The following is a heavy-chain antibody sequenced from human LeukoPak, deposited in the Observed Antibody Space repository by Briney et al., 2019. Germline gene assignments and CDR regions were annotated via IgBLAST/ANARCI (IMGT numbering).Heavy chain of an antibody. V-gene: IGHV3-23*01. Sequence: GGSLRLSCAASGFTFSSYAMSWVRQAPGKGLEWVSAISGSGGSTYYADSVKGRFTISRDNSKNTLYLQMNSLRAEDTAVYYCAKDLIWATVVPTPFDYWGQGTLVTVSS. J-gene: IGHJ4*02. CDR1: GFTFSSYA. D-gene: IGHD4-23*01. CDR2: ISGSGGST. CDR3: AKDLIWATVVPTPFDY.